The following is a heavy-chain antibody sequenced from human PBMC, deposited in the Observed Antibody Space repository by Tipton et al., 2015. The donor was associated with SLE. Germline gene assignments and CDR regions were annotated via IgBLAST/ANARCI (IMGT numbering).Heavy chain of an antibody. CDR3: ARLGYYDSSAGC. J-gene: IGHJ4*02. CDR1: GGSISSSSYY. Sequence: TLSLTCTVSGGSISSSSYYWGWIRQPPGKGLEWIGRIYYSGSTYYNPSLKSRVTMSVATSKNQFSLNLSSVTAADTAVYYCARLGYYDSSAGCWGQGTLVTVSS. CDR2: IYYSGST. D-gene: IGHD3-22*01. V-gene: IGHV4-39*01.